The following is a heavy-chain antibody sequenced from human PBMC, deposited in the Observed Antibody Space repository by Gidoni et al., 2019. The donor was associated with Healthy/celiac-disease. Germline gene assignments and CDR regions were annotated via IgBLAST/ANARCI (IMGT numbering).Heavy chain of an antibody. V-gene: IGHV1-46*03. J-gene: IGHJ3*02. D-gene: IGHD2-15*01. CDR1: GYTFTSYY. CDR3: ARDREKSREGYCSGGSCYGHDAFDI. Sequence: QVQLVQSGAEVKKPGASVKVSCKASGYTFTSYYMHWVRQAPGQGLEWMGIINPSGGSTSYAQKFQGRVTMTRDTSTSTVYMELSSLRSEDTAVYYCARDREKSREGYCSGGSCYGHDAFDIWGQGTMVTVSS. CDR2: INPSGGST.